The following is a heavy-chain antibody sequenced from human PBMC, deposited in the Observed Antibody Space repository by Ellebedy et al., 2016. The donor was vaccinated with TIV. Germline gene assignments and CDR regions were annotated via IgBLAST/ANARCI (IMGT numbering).Heavy chain of an antibody. CDR2: INHSGST. CDR3: ARGRYWYDISGYTPGYFDY. CDR1: GASFNNYY. V-gene: IGHV4-34*01. D-gene: IGHD3-22*01. Sequence: SETLSLXCAVYGASFNNYYWTWIRQPPGKGLEWIGEINHSGSTNYNPSLKSRITISGDTSKKQFSLKLSSVTAADTAVYYCARGRYWYDISGYTPGYFDYWGQGTLVTVSS. J-gene: IGHJ4*02.